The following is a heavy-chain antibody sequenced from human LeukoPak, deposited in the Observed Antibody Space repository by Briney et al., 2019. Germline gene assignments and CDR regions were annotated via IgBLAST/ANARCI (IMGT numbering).Heavy chain of an antibody. CDR3: ASRVIVATLDY. CDR2: IYYSGTT. D-gene: IGHD2/OR15-2a*01. Sequence: SETLSLTCTVSGGSISSSSHYWAWIRQPPGTGLEWIGSIYYSGTTFYNPSLKSRLTISVDTSNNQFSLKLSSVTAADTAVYHCASRVIVATLDYWGQGTLVTVSS. CDR1: GGSISSSSHY. V-gene: IGHV4-39*01. J-gene: IGHJ4*02.